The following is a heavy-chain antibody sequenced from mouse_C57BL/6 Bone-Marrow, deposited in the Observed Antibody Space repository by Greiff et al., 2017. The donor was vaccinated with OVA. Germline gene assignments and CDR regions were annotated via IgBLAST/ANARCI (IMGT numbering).Heavy chain of an antibody. D-gene: IGHD1-1*02. Sequence: ESGGGLVKPGGSLKLSCAASGFTFSSYAMSWVRQTPEKRLEWVATISDGGSYTYYPDNVKGRFTISRDNAKNNLYLQMSHLKSEDTAMYYCARAGGLFDYWGQGTTLTVSS. CDR3: ARAGGLFDY. CDR2: ISDGGSYT. CDR1: GFTFSSYA. J-gene: IGHJ2*01. V-gene: IGHV5-4*01.